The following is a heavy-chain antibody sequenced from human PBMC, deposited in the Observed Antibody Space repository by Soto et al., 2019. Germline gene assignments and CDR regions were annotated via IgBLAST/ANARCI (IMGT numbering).Heavy chain of an antibody. Sequence: GGSLRLSCAASGFTFSSYGMHWVRQAPGKGLEWVAVIWYDGSNKYYADSVKGRFTISRDNSKNTLYLQMNSLRAEDTAVYYCARDPTESYRIYWGQGTLVTVSS. D-gene: IGHD1-26*01. CDR1: GFTFSSYG. CDR3: ARDPTESYRIY. CDR2: IWYDGSNK. V-gene: IGHV3-33*01. J-gene: IGHJ4*02.